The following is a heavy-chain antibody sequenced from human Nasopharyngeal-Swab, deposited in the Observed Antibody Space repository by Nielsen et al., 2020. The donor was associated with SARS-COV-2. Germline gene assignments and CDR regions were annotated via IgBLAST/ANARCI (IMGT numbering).Heavy chain of an antibody. V-gene: IGHV3-30*04. CDR2: ISYDGSNK. CDR1: GFTFSSYA. CDR3: GRTAH. J-gene: IGHJ4*02. Sequence: GESLKISCVASGFTFSSYAMHWVRQAPGKGLEWVAVISYDGSNKYYADSVKGRFTISRDNSKNTLYLQMNSLRAEDTAVYYCGRTAHWGQGTLVTVSS.